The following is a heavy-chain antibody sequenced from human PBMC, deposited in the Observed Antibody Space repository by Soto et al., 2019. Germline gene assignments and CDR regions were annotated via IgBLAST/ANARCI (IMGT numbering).Heavy chain of an antibody. J-gene: IGHJ4*02. CDR1: GFTFSDLA. CDR2: IRSKPNNYAT. CDR3: ATGYDIITN. Sequence: AGGSLRLSCAASGFTFSDLAMHWIRQTSGKGLEWVGRIRSKPNNYATAYAASVKGRFTISRDDSKNTAYLQMNSLETEDTAVYYCATGYDIITNWGQGTPVTVSS. D-gene: IGHD3-22*01. V-gene: IGHV3-73*01.